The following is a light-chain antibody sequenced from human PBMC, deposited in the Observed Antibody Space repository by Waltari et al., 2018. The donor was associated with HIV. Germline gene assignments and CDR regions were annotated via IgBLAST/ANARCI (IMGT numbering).Light chain of an antibody. V-gene: IGLV1-51*01. CDR2: DNT. Sequence: QSVLTQPPSVSAAPGQKVTIPCSGSSSNIWRNYVSWYQHLPGAAPKLLIYDNTERPSGIPDRFSCSTSGTSATLGITGLQTGDEADYYCGTWDSSLGGWVFGGGTKLAVL. CDR3: GTWDSSLGGWV. CDR1: SSNIWRNY. J-gene: IGLJ3*02.